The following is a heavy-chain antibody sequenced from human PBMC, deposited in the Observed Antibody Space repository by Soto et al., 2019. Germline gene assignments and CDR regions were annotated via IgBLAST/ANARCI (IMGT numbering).Heavy chain of an antibody. Sequence: GASVKVSCKASGGTFSSYAISWVRQAPGQGLEWMGGIIPIFGTANYAQKFQGRVTITADESTSTAYMELSSLRSEDTAVYYCARTTSCYKCYYYYGMDVWGQGTTVTVS. D-gene: IGHD2-2*02. V-gene: IGHV1-69*13. CDR3: ARTTSCYKCYYYYGMDV. J-gene: IGHJ6*02. CDR1: GGTFSSYA. CDR2: IIPIFGTA.